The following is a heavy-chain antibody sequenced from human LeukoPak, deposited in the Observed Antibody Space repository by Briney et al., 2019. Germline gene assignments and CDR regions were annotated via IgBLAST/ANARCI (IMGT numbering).Heavy chain of an antibody. CDR1: GGSLSGYY. CDR3: ARDLGVVVPAAISPERDY. Sequence: SETLSLTCAVYGGSLSGYYWSWIRQPPGKGLEWIGEINHSGSTNYNPSLKSRVTISVDTSKNQFSLKLSSVTAADTAVYYCARDLGVVVPAAISPERDYWGQGTLVTVSS. J-gene: IGHJ4*02. CDR2: INHSGST. V-gene: IGHV4-34*01. D-gene: IGHD2-2*01.